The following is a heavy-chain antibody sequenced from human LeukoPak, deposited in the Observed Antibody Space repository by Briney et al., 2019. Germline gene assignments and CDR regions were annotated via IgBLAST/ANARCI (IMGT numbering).Heavy chain of an antibody. CDR3: ARGANWGFWYFDL. CDR2: INHSGST. CDR1: GGSFSGYY. Sequence: PSETLSLTCAVYGGSFSGYYWSWIRQPPGKGLEWIGEINHSGSTYYNPSLKSRVTISVDRSKNQFSLKLSSVTAADTDVYYCARGANWGFWYFDLWGRGTLVTVSS. V-gene: IGHV4-34*01. J-gene: IGHJ2*01. D-gene: IGHD7-27*01.